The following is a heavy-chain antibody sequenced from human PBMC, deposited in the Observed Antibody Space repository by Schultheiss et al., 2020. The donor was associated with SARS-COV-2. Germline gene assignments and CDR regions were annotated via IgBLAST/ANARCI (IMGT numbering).Heavy chain of an antibody. D-gene: IGHD2-2*01. Sequence: GGSLRLSCAASGFTFSSYDMHWVRQATGKGLEWVSGINWNGGSTGYADSVKGRFTISRDNAKNSLYLQMNSLRAEDTALYYCARLGYCSSTSCSTDYWGQGTLVTVSS. V-gene: IGHV3-20*04. CDR3: ARLGYCSSTSCSTDY. CDR1: GFTFSSYD. CDR2: INWNGGST. J-gene: IGHJ4*02.